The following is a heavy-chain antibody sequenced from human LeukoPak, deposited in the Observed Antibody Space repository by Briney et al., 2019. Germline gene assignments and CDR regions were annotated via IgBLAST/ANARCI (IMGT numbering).Heavy chain of an antibody. CDR3: ARSGGYYFYMDV. CDR1: GYTFTGYY. D-gene: IGHD1-26*01. CDR2: INPNSGTT. Sequence: ASVKVSCKASGYTFTGYYMHWVRQAPGQGLEWMGWINPNSGTTNYAHNLQGRLTMTTDTSTSTAYMELRNLKSDDTAVYYCARSGGYYFYMDVWGKGTTVTVSS. J-gene: IGHJ6*03. V-gene: IGHV1-2*07.